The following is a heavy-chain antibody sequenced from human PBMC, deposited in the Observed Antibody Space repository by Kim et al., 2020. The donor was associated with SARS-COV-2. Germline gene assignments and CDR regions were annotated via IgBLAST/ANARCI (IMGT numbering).Heavy chain of an antibody. Sequence: GGSLRLSCAASGFTFSSYGMHWVRQAPGKGLEWVAVISYDGSNKYYADSVKGRFTISRDNSKNTLYLQMNSLRAEDTAVYYCAKDFRYCSSTSCYVVEYYYYGMDVWGQGTTVTVSS. D-gene: IGHD2-2*01. CDR1: GFTFSSYG. CDR2: ISYDGSNK. CDR3: AKDFRYCSSTSCYVVEYYYYGMDV. V-gene: IGHV3-30*18. J-gene: IGHJ6*02.